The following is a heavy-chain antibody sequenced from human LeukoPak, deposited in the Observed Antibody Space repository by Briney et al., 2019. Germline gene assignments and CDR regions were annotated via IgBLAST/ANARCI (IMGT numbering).Heavy chain of an antibody. CDR3: ARDRAIFGVVIPFDY. V-gene: IGHV1-18*01. CDR2: ISAYNGNT. J-gene: IGHJ4*02. Sequence: ASVKVSCKASGYTFTIYGISWVRQAPGQGLEWMGWISAYNGNTNYAQKLQGRVTMTTDTSTSTAYMELRSLRSDDTAVYYCARDRAIFGVVIPFDYWGQGTLVTVSS. CDR1: GYTFTIYG. D-gene: IGHD3-3*01.